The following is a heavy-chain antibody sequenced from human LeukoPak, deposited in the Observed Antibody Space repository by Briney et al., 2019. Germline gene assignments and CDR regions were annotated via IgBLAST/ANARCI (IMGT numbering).Heavy chain of an antibody. Sequence: TSETLSLTCTVSGGSISSSSYSWGWIRQPPGKGLEWIGSIYYSGSTYYNPSLKSRVTISVDTSKNQFSLKLSSVTAADTAVYYCARLHGVNRIFDYWGQGTLVTVSS. CDR2: IYYSGST. V-gene: IGHV4-39*01. CDR1: GGSISSSSYS. CDR3: ARLHGVNRIFDY. J-gene: IGHJ4*02. D-gene: IGHD1-14*01.